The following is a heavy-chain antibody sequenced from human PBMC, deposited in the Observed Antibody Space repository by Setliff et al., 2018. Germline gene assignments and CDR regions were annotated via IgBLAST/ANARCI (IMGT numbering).Heavy chain of an antibody. CDR3: ARGPSWQGGAYYFDF. Sequence: GASVKVSCKASGYTFTSYDINWVRQATGQGLEWMGWMNPNSGNTGYVQKLQGRVTFTRNTSTNTAYMELSSLISEDTAVYYCARGPSWQGGAYYFDFWGQGTLVTVSS. CDR2: MNPNSGNT. V-gene: IGHV1-8*01. J-gene: IGHJ4*02. CDR1: GYTFTSYD. D-gene: IGHD1-26*01.